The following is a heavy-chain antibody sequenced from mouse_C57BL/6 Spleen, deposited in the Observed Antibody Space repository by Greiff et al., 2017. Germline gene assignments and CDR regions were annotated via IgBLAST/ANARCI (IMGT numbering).Heavy chain of an antibody. CDR2: FYPGSGST. V-gene: IGHV1-62-2*01. Sequence: QVQLQQSGAELVKPGASVKLSCKASGYTFTEYTIHWVKQRPGQGLEWIGWFYPGSGSTKYNEKFKDKATLTADKSSSTVYMMLSRMTSEDSAVXFCARHEGAYYGSSPFAYWGQGTLVTVSA. D-gene: IGHD1-1*01. CDR1: GYTFTEYT. J-gene: IGHJ3*01. CDR3: ARHEGAYYGSSPFAY.